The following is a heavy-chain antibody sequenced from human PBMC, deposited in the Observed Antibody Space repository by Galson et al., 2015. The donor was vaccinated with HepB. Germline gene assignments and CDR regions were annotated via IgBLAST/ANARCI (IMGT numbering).Heavy chain of an antibody. V-gene: IGHV3-30*18. CDR3: AKDMRRAAGGSYYGVQH. CDR2: ISYDGSNK. CDR1: GFTFSSYG. J-gene: IGHJ1*01. Sequence: SLRLSCAASGFTFSSYGMHWGRQAPGMGREWVAVISYDGSNKYYADSVKGRFTISRDNSKNTLYLQMNSLRAEDTAVYYCAKDMRRAAGGSYYGVQHWGQGTLVTVSS. D-gene: IGHD1-26*01.